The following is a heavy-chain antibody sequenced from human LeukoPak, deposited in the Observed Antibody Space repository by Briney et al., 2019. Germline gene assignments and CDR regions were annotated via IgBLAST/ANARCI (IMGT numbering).Heavy chain of an antibody. CDR2: IYYSGST. D-gene: IGHD4-17*01. J-gene: IGHJ4*02. CDR1: GGSISSYY. Sequence: SETLSLTCPVSGGSISSYYWNWIRQPPGKGLEWIGYIYYSGSTNYNPSLKSRVTISVDTSKNQFSLKLSSVTAADTAVYYCARQQDDYGDSKYDYWGQGTLVTVSS. V-gene: IGHV4-59*01. CDR3: ARQQDDYGDSKYDY.